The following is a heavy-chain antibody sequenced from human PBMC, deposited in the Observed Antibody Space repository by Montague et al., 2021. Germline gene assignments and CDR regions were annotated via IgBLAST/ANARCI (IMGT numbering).Heavy chain of an antibody. J-gene: IGHJ6*02. V-gene: IGHV3-13*04. Sequence: SRRLSLSASGFTFSSYDMHWVRQATGNGLEWVSAIGTAGDTYYPGSVKGRFTISRENAKNSLYLQMNSLRAGDTAVYYCARGAHSSGYYGYYYYYGMDVGGQGTTVTVSS. D-gene: IGHD3-22*01. CDR1: GFTFSSYD. CDR2: IGTAGDT. CDR3: ARGAHSSGYYGYYYYYGMDV.